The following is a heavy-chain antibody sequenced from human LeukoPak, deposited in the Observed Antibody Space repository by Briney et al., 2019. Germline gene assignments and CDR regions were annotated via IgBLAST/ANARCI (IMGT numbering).Heavy chain of an antibody. D-gene: IGHD3-16*01. J-gene: IGHJ6*02. V-gene: IGHV4-4*09. CDR3: ARESGEAGYYYYYGVDV. CDR1: GVSISPYY. CDR2: IHTSGSN. Sequence: SETLSLTCAVSGVSISPYYWAWIRQPPGKGLEWIGYIHTSGSNNQYPSLKSRVTISVDKSKNHFSLRLTSVTAADTAVYYCARESGEAGYYYYYGVDVWGQGTTVTVSS.